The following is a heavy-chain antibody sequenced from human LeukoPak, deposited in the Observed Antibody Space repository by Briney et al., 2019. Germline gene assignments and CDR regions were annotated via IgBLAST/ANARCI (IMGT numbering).Heavy chain of an antibody. J-gene: IGHJ4*02. Sequence: GGSPRLSCAASGFTLSRYWMSWVRQAPGEGPEWVANIKQDESEKGYADSVRGRFTISRDNAKNSLFVQMNSLRAEDTALYYCATYSGVHHKTFDDWGRGTLVTVSS. CDR2: IKQDESEK. CDR3: ATYSGVHHKTFDD. CDR1: GFTLSRYW. D-gene: IGHD1-26*01. V-gene: IGHV3-7*03.